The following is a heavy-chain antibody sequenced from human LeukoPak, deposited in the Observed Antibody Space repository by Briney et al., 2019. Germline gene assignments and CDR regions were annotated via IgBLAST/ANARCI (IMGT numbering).Heavy chain of an antibody. D-gene: IGHD2-2*01. V-gene: IGHV3-30*04. Sequence: PGGSLRLSCAASGFTFSSYAMHWVRQAPGKGLEWVAVISYDGSNKYYADSVKGRFTISRDNSKNTLYLQMNSLRAEDTAVYYCARDPITYQLHGGYFDYWGQGTLVTVSS. CDR2: ISYDGSNK. CDR1: GFTFSSYA. J-gene: IGHJ4*02. CDR3: ARDPITYQLHGGYFDY.